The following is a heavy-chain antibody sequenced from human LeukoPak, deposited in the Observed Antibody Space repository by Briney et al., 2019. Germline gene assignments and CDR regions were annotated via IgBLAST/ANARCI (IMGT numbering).Heavy chain of an antibody. D-gene: IGHD1-26*01. CDR2: VRYDGSNK. Sequence: TGGSLRLSCAASGFTFSSYGMHWVRQALGKGLEWVAFVRYDGSNKYYADSVKGRFTISRDNSKNTLYLQMNSLRAEDTAVYYCAKDWDLGRSPNDYWGQGTLVTVSS. CDR1: GFTFSSYG. J-gene: IGHJ4*02. CDR3: AKDWDLGRSPNDY. V-gene: IGHV3-30*02.